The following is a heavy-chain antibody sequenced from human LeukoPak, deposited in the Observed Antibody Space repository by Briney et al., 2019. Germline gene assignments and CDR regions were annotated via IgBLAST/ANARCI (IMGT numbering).Heavy chain of an antibody. V-gene: IGHV1-46*01. D-gene: IGHD6-13*01. Sequence: GSSVKVSCKASGGTFSSYAISWVRQAPGRGLEWMGIINPSGGRTTYAQKFQGRLTMTRDTSTSTVYMELSSLTSEDTAVYHCARADSVSSTWSSFDYWGHGTLVTVSS. CDR1: GGTFSSYA. CDR3: ARADSVSSTWSSFDY. J-gene: IGHJ4*01. CDR2: INPSGGRT.